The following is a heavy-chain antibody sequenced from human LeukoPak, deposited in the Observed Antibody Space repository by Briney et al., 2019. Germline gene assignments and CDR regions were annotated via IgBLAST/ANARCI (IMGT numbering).Heavy chain of an antibody. CDR3: ARSSGSFYRNYFDY. V-gene: IGHV3-23*01. CDR2: ISGSGGST. D-gene: IGHD1-26*01. Sequence: GGSLRLSCAVSGFTFSSYAMSWVRQAPEKGLEWVSAISGSGGSTFHADSVKGRFTISRDNSKNTLFLQMNSLRAEDTAVYYCARSSGSFYRNYFDYWGQGTLVTVSS. CDR1: GFTFSSYA. J-gene: IGHJ4*02.